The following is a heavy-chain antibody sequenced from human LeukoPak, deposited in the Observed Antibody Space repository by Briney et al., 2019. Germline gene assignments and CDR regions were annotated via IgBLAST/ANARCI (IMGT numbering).Heavy chain of an antibody. CDR3: ARRGGSSSWYTRSCFDP. CDR1: GGSISSSNW. V-gene: IGHV4-4*02. J-gene: IGHJ5*02. CDR2: IYHSGST. Sequence: SGTLSLTCAVSGGSISSSNWWSWVRQPPGKGLEWIGEIYHSGSTNYNPSLKSRVTISVDKSKNQFSLKLSSVTAADTAVYYCARRGGSSSWYTRSCFDPWGQGTLVTVSS. D-gene: IGHD6-13*01.